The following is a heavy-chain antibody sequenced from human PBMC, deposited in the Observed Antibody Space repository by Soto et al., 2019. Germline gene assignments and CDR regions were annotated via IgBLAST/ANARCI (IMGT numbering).Heavy chain of an antibody. CDR1: GYPVTAYY. V-gene: IGHV1-2*02. J-gene: IGHJ3*02. CDR3: ARGGGVGVAGSAAFDM. CDR2: INPATGAA. D-gene: IGHD3-3*01. Sequence: QLHLVQSGAVVKKPGASVTVSCSASGYPVTAYYMHWERQAPGRGLEWMGGINPATGAAKYTQTFQGRVTITRDTSPSTVFMELSGLTSEDTAVFYCARGGGVGVAGSAAFDMWGQGTLVTVSS.